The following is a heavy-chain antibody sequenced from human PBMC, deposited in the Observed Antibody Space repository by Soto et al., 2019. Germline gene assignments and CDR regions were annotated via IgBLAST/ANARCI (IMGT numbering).Heavy chain of an antibody. Sequence: SETLSLTCTVSGGSISSYYWSWIRQPPGKGLEWIGYIYYSGSTNYNPSLKSRVTISVDTSKNQFSLKLSSVTAADTAVYYCARWVEVSLDYFDSWGQGIPVTVSS. J-gene: IGHJ4*02. CDR3: ARWVEVSLDYFDS. CDR1: GGSISSYY. D-gene: IGHD2-15*01. V-gene: IGHV4-59*12. CDR2: IYYSGST.